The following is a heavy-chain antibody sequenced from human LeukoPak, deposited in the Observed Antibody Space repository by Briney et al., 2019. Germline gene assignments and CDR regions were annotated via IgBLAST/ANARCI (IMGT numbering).Heavy chain of an antibody. CDR3: RFYISGSDY. CDR2: IRASDDTT. Sequence: GGSLRLFCEVFGFTFSTSAMSWVHQAPGKGLEWVSGIRASDDTTYYVDSVKGRFTVSRDNSKNTLYLQMNSLRVEDTAVYYCRFYISGSDYWGQGTLVTVSS. J-gene: IGHJ4*02. CDR1: GFTFSTSA. V-gene: IGHV3-23*01. D-gene: IGHD3-22*01.